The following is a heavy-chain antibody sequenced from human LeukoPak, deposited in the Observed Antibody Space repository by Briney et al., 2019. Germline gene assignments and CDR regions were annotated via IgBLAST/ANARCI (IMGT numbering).Heavy chain of an antibody. Sequence: GASVKVSCKASGYTFTGYYMHWVRQAPGQGLEWMGRINPNSGGTNYAQKFQGRVTMTRDTSIGTAYMELSRLRSDDTAVYYCAGDRKGMTTVTTLGYWGQGTLVTVSS. V-gene: IGHV1-2*06. CDR3: AGDRKGMTTVTTLGY. J-gene: IGHJ4*02. CDR1: GYTFTGYY. CDR2: INPNSGGT. D-gene: IGHD4-17*01.